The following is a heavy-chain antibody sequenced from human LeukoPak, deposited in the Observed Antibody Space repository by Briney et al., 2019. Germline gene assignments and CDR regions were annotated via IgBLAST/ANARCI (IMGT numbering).Heavy chain of an antibody. CDR1: GGTFSSYA. Sequence: ASVKVSCKASGGTFSSYAINWVRQATGQGLEWMGWMNPNSGNTGYAQKFQGRVTMTRNTSISTAYMELSSLRSEDTAVYYCARGSPNYGSGSYYYWGQGTLVTVSS. CDR3: ARGSPNYGSGSYYY. D-gene: IGHD3-10*01. CDR2: MNPNSGNT. J-gene: IGHJ4*02. V-gene: IGHV1-8*02.